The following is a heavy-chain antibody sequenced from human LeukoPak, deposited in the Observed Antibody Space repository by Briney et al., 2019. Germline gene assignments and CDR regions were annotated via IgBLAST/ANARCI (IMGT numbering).Heavy chain of an antibody. J-gene: IGHJ4*02. CDR1: GFTFSSYS. CDR2: ISSSSSTI. CDR3: ARQSRAVYYYGSGRGGYFDY. Sequence: GGSLRLSCAASGFTFSSYSVNWVRQAPGKGLEWVSYISSSSSTIYYADSVKGRFTISRGNAKNSLYLQMNSLRAEDTAVYYCARQSRAVYYYGSGRGGYFDYWGQGTLVTVSS. V-gene: IGHV3-48*04. D-gene: IGHD3-10*01.